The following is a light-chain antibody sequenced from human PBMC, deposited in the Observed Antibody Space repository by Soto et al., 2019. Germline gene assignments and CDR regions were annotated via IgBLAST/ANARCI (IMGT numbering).Light chain of an antibody. V-gene: IGKV2-28*01. CDR3: MQALQTPFT. CDR2: LGS. CDR1: QSLLHSNGYNY. Sequence: DIVMTQSPLSLPVTPGEPASISCRSSQSLLHSNGYNYLDWYLQKPGQSPQLLVYLGSNLATGVPDRFTGSGSGTDFTLKISRVEAEDVGVYYCMQALQTPFTFGPGTKVSIK. J-gene: IGKJ3*01.